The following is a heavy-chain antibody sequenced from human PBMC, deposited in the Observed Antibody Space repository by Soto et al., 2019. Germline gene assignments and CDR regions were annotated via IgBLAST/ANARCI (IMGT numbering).Heavy chain of an antibody. Sequence: QVQLVESGGGVVQPGRSLRLSCAASGFTFSSYGMHWVRQAPGKGLEWVAVISYDGSNKYYADSVKGRFTISRDNSKNTLYLQMNSLRAEDTAAYYCAKGHYDSSGYYFDYWGQGTLVTVSS. D-gene: IGHD3-22*01. J-gene: IGHJ4*02. V-gene: IGHV3-30*18. CDR2: ISYDGSNK. CDR3: AKGHYDSSGYYFDY. CDR1: GFTFSSYG.